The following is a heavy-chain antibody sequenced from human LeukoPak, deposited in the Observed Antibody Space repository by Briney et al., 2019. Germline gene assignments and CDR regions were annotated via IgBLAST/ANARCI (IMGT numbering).Heavy chain of an antibody. CDR2: IRYDGSHK. J-gene: IGHJ4*02. Sequence: GGSLRLSCAASGFTFSSYGMQWVRRAPGKGLEWVAFIRYDGSHKNYADSVKGRFTISRDNSKNTLYMQMNSLRGEDTAVYYCARDPTYYLRYGYFDSWGQGTLVTVSS. D-gene: IGHD1-26*01. CDR3: ARDPTYYLRYGYFDS. CDR1: GFTFSSYG. V-gene: IGHV3-30*02.